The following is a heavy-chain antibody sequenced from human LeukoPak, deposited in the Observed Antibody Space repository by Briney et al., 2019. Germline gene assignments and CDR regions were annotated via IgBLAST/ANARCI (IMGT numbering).Heavy chain of an antibody. CDR2: TYYRSKWYN. Sequence: SQTLSLTCAISGDSVSSNSAAWNWIRQSPSRGLEWLGRTYYRSKWYNDYAVSVRSRITINPDTSKNQFSLHLKSVTPEDTAVYYCARGVGFRYLDPYYYYGMDVWGQGTTVTVSS. CDR1: GDSVSSNSAA. V-gene: IGHV6-1*01. J-gene: IGHJ6*02. CDR3: ARGVGFRYLDPYYYYGMDV. D-gene: IGHD3-9*01.